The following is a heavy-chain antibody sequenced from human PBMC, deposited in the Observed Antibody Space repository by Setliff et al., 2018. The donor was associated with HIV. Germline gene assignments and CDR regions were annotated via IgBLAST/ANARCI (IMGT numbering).Heavy chain of an antibody. CDR3: ARDQAWPYSSSSSGFDY. V-gene: IGHV3-30*04. CDR1: GFTFRNHA. CDR2: ISYDGSNK. Sequence: PGGSLRLSCAASGFTFRNHAMHWVRQAPGKGLEWVAAISYDGSNKFYADSVKGRFTISRDNSKNTLYVQMNSLRAEDTAVYYCARDQAWPYSSSSSGFDYWGQGTLVTVSS. D-gene: IGHD6-6*01. J-gene: IGHJ4*02.